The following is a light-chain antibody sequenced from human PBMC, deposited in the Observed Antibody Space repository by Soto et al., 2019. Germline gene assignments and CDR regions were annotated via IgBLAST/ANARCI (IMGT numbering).Light chain of an antibody. CDR3: AEWDDSLSVI. J-gene: IGLJ2*01. V-gene: IGLV1-47*01. CDR2: RNS. CDR1: IPNIGTNF. Sequence: QPVLTQPPSASGTPGQTVTISCSRSIPNIGTNFVYWYQQLPGTAPKLLIYRNSLRPSGVPDRFSGSKSGTSASLAISGLRSEDEANYYCAEWDDSLSVIFGGGTQLTVL.